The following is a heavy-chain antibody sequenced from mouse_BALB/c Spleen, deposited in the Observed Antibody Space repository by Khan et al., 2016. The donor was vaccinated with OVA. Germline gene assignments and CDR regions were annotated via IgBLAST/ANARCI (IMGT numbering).Heavy chain of an antibody. J-gene: IGHJ4*01. CDR1: GYTFTNHG. CDR2: INTYTGEP. Sequence: QIQLVQSGPELKKPGETVKISCKASGYTFTNHGMNWVKQAPGKGLKWMGWINTYTGEPTYVEDFKGRFAFSLDTSASTAYLQINNLTNEDTATYFCASPRSFAKVMVYWGQGTSVTVSS. V-gene: IGHV9-3-1*01. CDR3: ASPRSFAKVMVY. D-gene: IGHD6-1*01.